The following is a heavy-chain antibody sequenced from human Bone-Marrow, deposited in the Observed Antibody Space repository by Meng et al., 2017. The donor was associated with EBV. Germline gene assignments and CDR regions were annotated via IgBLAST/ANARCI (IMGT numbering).Heavy chain of an antibody. CDR3: ARDSKQGFDY. CDR1: GSTFTSYN. CDR2: INPNSGGT. V-gene: IGHV1-2*04. D-gene: IGHD6-13*01. J-gene: IGHJ4*02. Sequence: SETQVERLGASLRVSCEASGSTFTSYNMHWGRQAPGKGLEWMGGINPNSGGTYYAQKVKGWVTMSRDTSISTAYMEMSRLRSDDTAVYYCARDSKQGFDYWGQGTLVTVSS.